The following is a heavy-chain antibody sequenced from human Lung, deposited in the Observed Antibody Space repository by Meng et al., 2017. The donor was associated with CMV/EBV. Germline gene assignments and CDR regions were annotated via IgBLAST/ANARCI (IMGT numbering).Heavy chain of an antibody. CDR3: TRETGETFWGGSHDS. J-gene: IGHJ4*02. Sequence: SETLSLXCTISGGSISSYSWSWIRQLPGKGLEWIGNIYYSGSANYNPSLKSPVTMSADTSKNKFSLKQSTVTATDTAVYYCTRETGETFWGGSHDSWGQGKXVTVSS. CDR1: GGSISSYS. CDR2: IYYSGSA. V-gene: IGHV4-59*01. D-gene: IGHD3-3*01.